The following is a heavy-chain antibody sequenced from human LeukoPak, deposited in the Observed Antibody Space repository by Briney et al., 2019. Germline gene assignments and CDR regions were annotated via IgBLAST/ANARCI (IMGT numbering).Heavy chain of an antibody. Sequence: GRSLRLSCAASGFTFSSYAMHWVRQAPGEGLEWVAVISYDGSNKYYADSVKGRFTISRDNSKNTLYLQMNSLRAEDTAVYYCARGTIGQYYFDYWGQGTLVTVSS. D-gene: IGHD3-3*01. J-gene: IGHJ4*02. CDR2: ISYDGSNK. CDR1: GFTFSSYA. CDR3: ARGTIGQYYFDY. V-gene: IGHV3-30-3*01.